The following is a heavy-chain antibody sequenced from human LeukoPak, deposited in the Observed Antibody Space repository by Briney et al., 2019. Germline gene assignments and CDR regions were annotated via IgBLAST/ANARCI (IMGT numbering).Heavy chain of an antibody. J-gene: IGHJ4*02. Sequence: SETLSLTCTVSGGSISTDNYYWSWIRQPAGKGLEWIGHIYTSGSTIYNPSLKSRVTISIDTSENQFSLKLSSVTAADTAVYYCAYYYDGSGFYPEMSWGQGILVTVSS. CDR2: IYTSGST. CDR1: GGSISTDNYY. CDR3: AYYYDGSGFYPEMS. V-gene: IGHV4-61*09. D-gene: IGHD3-22*01.